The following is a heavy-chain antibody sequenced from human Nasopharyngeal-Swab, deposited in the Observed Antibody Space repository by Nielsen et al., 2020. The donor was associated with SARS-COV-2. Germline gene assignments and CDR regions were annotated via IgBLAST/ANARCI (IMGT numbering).Heavy chain of an antibody. V-gene: IGHV3-23*01. CDR3: AKDQGGSSWYGGAYYYSGMDV. Sequence: GESLKISCAASGFTFSSYAMSWVRQAPGKGLEWVSAISGSGGSTYYADSVKGRFTISRDNSKNTLYLQMNSLRAEDTAVYYCAKDQGGSSWYGGAYYYSGMDVWGQGTTVTVSS. CDR2: ISGSGGST. D-gene: IGHD6-13*01. CDR1: GFTFSSYA. J-gene: IGHJ6*02.